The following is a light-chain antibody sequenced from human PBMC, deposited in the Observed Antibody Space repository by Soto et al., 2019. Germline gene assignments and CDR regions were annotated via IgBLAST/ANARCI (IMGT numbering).Light chain of an antibody. CDR1: QGISSY. V-gene: IGKV1-8*01. Sequence: AIRMTQSPSSLSASTGDRVTITCRASQGISSYLAWYQQKPGKAPKLLIYAASTLQSGVPSRFSGSGSGTDFTLTISCLQSEDFATYSCRQYYSYPLTFGGGTKVDIK. CDR3: RQYYSYPLT. CDR2: AAS. J-gene: IGKJ4*01.